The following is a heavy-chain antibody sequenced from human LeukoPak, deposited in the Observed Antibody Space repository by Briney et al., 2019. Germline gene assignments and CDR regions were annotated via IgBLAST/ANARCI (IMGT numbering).Heavy chain of an antibody. J-gene: IGHJ4*02. Sequence: PGGSLRLSCAASGFTISSNYMNWVRQAPGKGLEWASLIYSGGDTYYADSVKGRFTISRANSKNTLYLQMNSLRAEDTALYYCARDDGLFDYWGQGTLVTVSS. V-gene: IGHV3-53*01. CDR1: GFTISSNY. CDR3: ARDDGLFDY. CDR2: IYSGGDT.